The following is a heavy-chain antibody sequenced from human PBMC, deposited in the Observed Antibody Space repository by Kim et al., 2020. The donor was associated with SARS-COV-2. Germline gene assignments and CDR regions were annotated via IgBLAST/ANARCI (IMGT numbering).Heavy chain of an antibody. CDR1: GFTFSTSA. CDR2: ISFDSTQK. Sequence: GGSLRLSCEVSGFTFSTSAMHWARQAPGKGLEWVAFISFDSTQKQYANPVKGRFTISRDNSKNTLYLQMTRLRVEDTAVYYCATRMGAEDFWGQGTLV. J-gene: IGHJ4*02. V-gene: IGHV3-30*03. CDR3: ATRMGAEDF. D-gene: IGHD1-26*01.